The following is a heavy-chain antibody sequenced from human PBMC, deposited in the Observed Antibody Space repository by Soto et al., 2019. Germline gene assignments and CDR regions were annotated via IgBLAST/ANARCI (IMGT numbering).Heavy chain of an antibody. CDR1: GGSISSGGYY. CDR2: IYYSGST. Sequence: QVQLQESGPGLVKPSQTLSLTCTVSGGSISSGGYYWSWIRQHPGKGLEWIGYIYYSGSTYYNPSLKCRVTISVDTSKNQFSLKLSSVTAADTAVYYCARASVPIYSSSWYFDYWGQGTLVTVSS. V-gene: IGHV4-31*03. CDR3: ARASVPIYSSSWYFDY. J-gene: IGHJ4*02. D-gene: IGHD6-13*01.